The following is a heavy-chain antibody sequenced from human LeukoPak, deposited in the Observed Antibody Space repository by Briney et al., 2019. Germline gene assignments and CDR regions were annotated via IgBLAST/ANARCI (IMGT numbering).Heavy chain of an antibody. J-gene: IGHJ4*02. CDR1: GGSISSYY. D-gene: IGHD3-3*01. V-gene: IGHV4-59*01. Sequence: SETLSLTCTISGGSISSYYWSWIRQPPGKGLEWIGYIYYSGSTNYNPSLKSRVTISVDTSKNQFSLKLSSVTAADTAVYYCARASEGIGYFDTWGRGSLVTVSS. CDR3: ARASEGIGYFDT. CDR2: IYYSGST.